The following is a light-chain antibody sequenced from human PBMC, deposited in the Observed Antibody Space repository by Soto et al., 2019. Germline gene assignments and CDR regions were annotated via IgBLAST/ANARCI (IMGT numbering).Light chain of an antibody. CDR2: EVN. CDR3: RSHGGNSPDV. Sequence: QSALTQPPSASGSPGQSVAISCTGTTSDIGGYNYDSWYQQHPGKAPKLMIYEVNKRPSGVPDRFSGSKSGNTASLTVSGLQAEDEADYYCRSHGGNSPDVFGTGTKLTVL. CDR1: TSDIGGYNY. J-gene: IGLJ1*01. V-gene: IGLV2-8*01.